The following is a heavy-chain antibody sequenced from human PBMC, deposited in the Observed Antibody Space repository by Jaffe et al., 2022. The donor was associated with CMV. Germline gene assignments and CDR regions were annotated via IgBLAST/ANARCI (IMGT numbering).Heavy chain of an antibody. J-gene: IGHJ4*02. V-gene: IGHV1-18*04. CDR3: ARDPLGYCSGGSCYDLDY. D-gene: IGHD2-15*01. CDR2: ISAYNGNT. CDR1: GYTFTSYG. Sequence: QVQLVQSGAEVKKPGASVKVSCKASGYTFTSYGISWVRQAPGQGLEWMGWISAYNGNTNYAQKLQGRVTMTTDTSTSTAYMELRSLRSDDTAVYYCARDPLGYCSGGSCYDLDYWGQGTLVTVSS.